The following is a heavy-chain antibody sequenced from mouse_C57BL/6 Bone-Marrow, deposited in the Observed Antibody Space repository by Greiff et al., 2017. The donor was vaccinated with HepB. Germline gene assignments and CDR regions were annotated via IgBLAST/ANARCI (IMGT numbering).Heavy chain of an antibody. CDR3: AFYYYGSSPRWFDY. V-gene: IGHV1-39*01. Sequence: VQLQQSGPELVKPGASVKISCKASGYSFTDYNMNWVKQSNGKSLEWIGVINPNYGTTSYNQKFKGKATLTVDQSSSTAYMQLNSLTSEDSAVYYCAFYYYGSSPRWFDYWGQGTTLTVSS. J-gene: IGHJ2*01. CDR1: GYSFTDYN. CDR2: INPNYGTT. D-gene: IGHD1-1*01.